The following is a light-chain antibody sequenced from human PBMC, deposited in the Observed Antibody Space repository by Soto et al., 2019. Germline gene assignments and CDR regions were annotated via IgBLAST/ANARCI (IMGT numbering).Light chain of an antibody. CDR2: DVS. J-gene: IGKJ1*01. CDR1: QTVSSW. Sequence: DIQMTQSPCTLSASVGDRVTITCRASQTVSSWLAWYQQKPGKAPKLLIYDVSSLESGVPSRFSGSGSGTEFTLTISSLQPDDFASYYCQQYYSYSRTLGQGTKVEVK. CDR3: QQYYSYSRT. V-gene: IGKV1-5*01.